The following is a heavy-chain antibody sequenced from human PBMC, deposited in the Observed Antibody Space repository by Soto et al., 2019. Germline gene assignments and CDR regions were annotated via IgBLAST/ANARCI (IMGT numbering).Heavy chain of an antibody. Sequence: SVKVSCKASGGTFSSYAISWVRQAPGQGLEWMGGIIPIFGTANYAQKFQGRVTITADESTSTAYMELSSLRSEDTAVYYCARVLGDYYGMDVWGQGTTVTVSS. D-gene: IGHD3-16*01. V-gene: IGHV1-69*13. CDR3: ARVLGDYYGMDV. CDR2: IIPIFGTA. CDR1: GGTFSSYA. J-gene: IGHJ6*02.